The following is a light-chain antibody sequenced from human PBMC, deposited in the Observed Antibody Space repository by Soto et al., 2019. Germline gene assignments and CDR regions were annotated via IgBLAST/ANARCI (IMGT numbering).Light chain of an antibody. J-gene: IGKJ1*01. CDR1: ESVSRN. V-gene: IGKV3-15*01. Sequence: ETVMTQSPGTLSVSLGERATLSCRASESVSRNLAWYQQKPGLPPRLLIYDASTRATGIPARFSGSGSGTDFTLTISSLQSQDFAVYYCQQYNKWPRTFGQGTKVDIK. CDR3: QQYNKWPRT. CDR2: DAS.